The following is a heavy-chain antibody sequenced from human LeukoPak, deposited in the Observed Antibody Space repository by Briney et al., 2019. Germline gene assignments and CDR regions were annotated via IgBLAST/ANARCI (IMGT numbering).Heavy chain of an antibody. J-gene: IGHJ4*02. CDR3: ARAALRYGGNLPFEY. V-gene: IGHV1-2*02. D-gene: IGHD4-23*01. CDR2: INPNSGGT. CDR1: GYTFTGYY. Sequence: ASVKVSCKASGYTFTGYYMHWVRQAPGQGLEWMGWINPNSGGTNYAQKFQGRVTMTRDTSISTAYMELSRLRSDDTAVYYCARAALRYGGNLPFEYRGPGTQVPVSS.